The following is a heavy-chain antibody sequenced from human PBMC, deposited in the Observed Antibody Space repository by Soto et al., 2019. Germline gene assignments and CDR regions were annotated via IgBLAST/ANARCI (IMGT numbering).Heavy chain of an antibody. CDR2: ISYDGSNK. Sequence: RGSLRLSCAASGFTFSSYGMHWVRQAPGKGLEWVAVISYDGSNKYYADSVKGRFTISRDNSKNTLYLQMNSLRAEDTAVYYCAKDGSWIPSGGDRSWFDPWGQGTLVTVSS. D-gene: IGHD2-15*01. V-gene: IGHV3-30*18. CDR3: AKDGSWIPSGGDRSWFDP. J-gene: IGHJ5*02. CDR1: GFTFSSYG.